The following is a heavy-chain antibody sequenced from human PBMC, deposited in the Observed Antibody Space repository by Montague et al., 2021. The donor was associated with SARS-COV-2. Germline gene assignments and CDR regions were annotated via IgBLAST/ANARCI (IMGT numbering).Heavy chain of an antibody. CDR1: GASISSRSYY. J-gene: IGHJ4*02. CDR2: KYYSGST. CDR3: AALPPRITIFGVVQGYCLDD. V-gene: IGHV4-39*01. Sequence: SETLSLTCTVSGASISSRSYYWGWIRQPPGKGLEWIGFKYYSGSTYYYLTLKSTVTIAVTTSKNQLTLKLSSAAAAATAVYYCAALPPRITIFGVVQGYCLDDWGQGTLVTVSS. D-gene: IGHD3-3*01.